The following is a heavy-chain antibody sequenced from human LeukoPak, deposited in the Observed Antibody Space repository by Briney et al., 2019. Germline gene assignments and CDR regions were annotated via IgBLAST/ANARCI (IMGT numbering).Heavy chain of an antibody. V-gene: IGHV3-21*01. J-gene: IGHJ4*02. CDR3: AREKKNGTSMDY. CDR1: GFTLSSYS. Sequence: GRSLRPSCAASGFTLSSYSTNWVRQAPGKGLEWVLSISSSSSYIYYSHAVKGRFTVSRANAKNTLYLKMNSLRAADTSVYSCAREKKNGTSMDYWGQGTLVTVS. CDR2: ISSSSSYI. D-gene: IGHD2-2*01.